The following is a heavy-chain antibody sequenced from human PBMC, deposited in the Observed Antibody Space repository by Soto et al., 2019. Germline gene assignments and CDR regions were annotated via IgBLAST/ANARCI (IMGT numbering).Heavy chain of an antibody. D-gene: IGHD2-15*01. V-gene: IGHV3-48*01. CDR2: ISSSSSTI. J-gene: IGHJ5*01. CDR1: GFTFSSYS. Sequence: PGGSLRLSCAASGFTFSSYSMNWVRQAPGKGLEWVSYISSSSSTIYYADSVKGRFTISRDNAKNSLYLQVNSLRAEDTAVYYCARDLAVVVVAATDHNWFEFWGQGTLVTVSS. CDR3: ARDLAVVVVAATDHNWFEF.